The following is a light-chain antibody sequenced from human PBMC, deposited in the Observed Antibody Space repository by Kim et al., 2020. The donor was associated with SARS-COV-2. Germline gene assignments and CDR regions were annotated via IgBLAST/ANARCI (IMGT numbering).Light chain of an antibody. CDR1: SLRSYY. CDR3: NSRDSSGNHLV. V-gene: IGLV3-19*01. J-gene: IGLJ2*01. CDR2: GKN. Sequence: SSELTQDPAVSVALGQTVSITCQGDSLRSYYAGWYQQKPGQAPVLVIYGKNNRPSGIPDRFSGSSSGDTASLTITGAQAEDEADYYCNSRDSSGNHLVFGGGTQLTVL.